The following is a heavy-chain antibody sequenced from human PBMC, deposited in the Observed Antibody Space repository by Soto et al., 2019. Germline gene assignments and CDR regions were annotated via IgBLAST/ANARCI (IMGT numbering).Heavy chain of an antibody. CDR3: ARLAARPGVRGYSYPPFDY. Sequence: ASVKVSCKASGGTFSSYAISWVRQAPGQGLEWMGGIIPIFGTANYAQKFQGRVTITADESTSTAYMELSSLRSEDTAVYYCARLAARPGVRGYSYPPFDYWGQGTLVIVSS. CDR1: GGTFSSYA. CDR2: IIPIFGTA. J-gene: IGHJ4*02. D-gene: IGHD5-18*01. V-gene: IGHV1-69*13.